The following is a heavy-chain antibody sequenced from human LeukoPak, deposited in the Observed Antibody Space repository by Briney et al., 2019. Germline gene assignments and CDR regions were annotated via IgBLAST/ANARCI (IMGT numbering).Heavy chain of an antibody. CDR1: GGSISSSSYY. D-gene: IGHD6-19*01. J-gene: IGHJ4*02. CDR2: IYYSGST. Sequence: SETLSLTCTVSGGSISSSSYYWGWIRQPPGKGLEWIGSIYYSGSTYYNPSLKSRVTISVDTSKNQFSLKLSSVTAADTAVYYCARLKGYSSGWYPSYYFDYWGQGTLVTVSS. V-gene: IGHV4-39*01. CDR3: ARLKGYSSGWYPSYYFDY.